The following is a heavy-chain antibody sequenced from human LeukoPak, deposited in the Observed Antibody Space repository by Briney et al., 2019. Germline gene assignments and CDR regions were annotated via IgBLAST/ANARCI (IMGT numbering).Heavy chain of an antibody. V-gene: IGHV3-74*01. CDR1: GFTFSSYW. J-gene: IGHJ4*02. Sequence: GGSLRLSCAASGFTFSSYWMHWVRQAPGKGLVWVSRVNSDGGSTTYADSVRGRFTISRDNAKNTLYLQMNSLRAEDTAVYYCARPLSGYSSSLGYWGQGTLVTVSS. CDR2: VNSDGGST. D-gene: IGHD6-6*01. CDR3: ARPLSGYSSSLGY.